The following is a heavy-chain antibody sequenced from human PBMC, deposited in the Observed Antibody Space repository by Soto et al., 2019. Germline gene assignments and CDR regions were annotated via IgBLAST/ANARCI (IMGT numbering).Heavy chain of an antibody. Sequence: PXWSLRLSCSASGFTFSSYGMHWVRQAPGKGLDWVAVISYDGSNKYYADSVKGRFTISRDNSKNTLYLQMNSLRAEDTAVYYCAKVKSRGYDYVWGSYRYTFDYWGQGTLVTVSS. D-gene: IGHD3-16*02. V-gene: IGHV3-30*18. J-gene: IGHJ4*02. CDR1: GFTFSSYG. CDR2: ISYDGSNK. CDR3: AKVKSRGYDYVWGSYRYTFDY.